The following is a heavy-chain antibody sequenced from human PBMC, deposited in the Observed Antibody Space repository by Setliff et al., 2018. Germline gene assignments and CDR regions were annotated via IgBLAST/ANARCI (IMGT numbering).Heavy chain of an antibody. CDR2: INPIFDTA. V-gene: IGHV1-69*05. Sequence: GASVKVSCKTSGGTFSTFGIHWVRQAPGQGLVWMGGINPIFDTANYAQKFQGRVTITTDKSTSTAYMELSSLRSEDTAIYYCARGDFYYYFYMDVWGKGTTVTVSS. J-gene: IGHJ6*03. CDR1: GGTFSTFG. CDR3: ARGDFYYYFYMDV.